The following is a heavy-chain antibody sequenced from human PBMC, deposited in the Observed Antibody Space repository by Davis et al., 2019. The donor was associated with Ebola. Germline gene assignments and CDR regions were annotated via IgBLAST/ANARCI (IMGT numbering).Heavy chain of an antibody. J-gene: IGHJ6*02. CDR2: ISSSSSYI. CDR3: AKDLGWNDILYYYYGMDV. D-gene: IGHD1-1*01. Sequence: GESLKISCAASGFTFSSYSMNWVRQAPGKGLEWVSSISSSSSYIYYADSVKGRFTISRDNAKNSLYLQMNSLRAEDTAVYYCAKDLGWNDILYYYYGMDVWGQGTTVTVSS. V-gene: IGHV3-21*01. CDR1: GFTFSSYS.